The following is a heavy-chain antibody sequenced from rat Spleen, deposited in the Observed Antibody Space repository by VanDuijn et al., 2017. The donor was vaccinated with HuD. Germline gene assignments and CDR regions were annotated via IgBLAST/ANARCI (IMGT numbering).Heavy chain of an antibody. CDR1: GFTFSKYG. D-gene: IGHD1-4*01. Sequence: EVQLVESGGGLVQPGRSLKLSCAASGFTFSKYGMHWIRQAPTKGLEWVASISGSGGSSYYRDSVKGRFTLSRDNAKSTLYLQMDSLRSEDTATYYCAREAGIPFHYFDYWGRGVMVTVSS. CDR3: AREAGIPFHYFDY. J-gene: IGHJ2*01. CDR2: ISGSGGSS. V-gene: IGHV5-19*01.